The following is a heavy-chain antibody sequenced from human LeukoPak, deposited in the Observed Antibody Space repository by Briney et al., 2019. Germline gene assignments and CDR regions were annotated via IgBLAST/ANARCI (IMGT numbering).Heavy chain of an antibody. J-gene: IGHJ4*02. V-gene: IGHV4-59*08. Sequence: SETLSLTCTVSGGSISSYYWSWIRQPPGKGLEWIGYIYYSGSTTYNPSLKSRLTMSVDTTKNQFSLKLNSVTAADTAVYYCARQASGGGRVPFDYWGQGTLVAVSS. CDR3: ARQASGGGRVPFDY. D-gene: IGHD4-23*01. CDR2: IYYSGST. CDR1: GGSISSYY.